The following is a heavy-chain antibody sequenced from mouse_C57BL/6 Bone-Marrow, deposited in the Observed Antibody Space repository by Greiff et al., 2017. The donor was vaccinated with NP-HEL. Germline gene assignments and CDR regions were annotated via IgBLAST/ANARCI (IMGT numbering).Heavy chain of an antibody. CDR3: ARGNYYAMDY. CDR1: GYTFTSYW. Sequence: QVQLQQPGAELVKPGASVKLSCKASGYTFTSYWMQWVKQRPGQGLEWIGEIDPSDSYTNYNQKLKGKATLTVDTSSSTAYMQLSRLTSEDSAVYYCARGNYYAMDYWGQGTSVTVSS. D-gene: IGHD2-1*01. J-gene: IGHJ4*01. CDR2: IDPSDSYT. V-gene: IGHV1-50*01.